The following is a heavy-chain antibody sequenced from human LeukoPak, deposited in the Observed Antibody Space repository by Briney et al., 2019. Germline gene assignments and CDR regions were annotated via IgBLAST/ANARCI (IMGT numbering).Heavy chain of an antibody. CDR3: AKSIGSGSYYGGDY. Sequence: PGGSLRLSCAASGFTFSSYAMSWVRQAPGKGLEWVSVMSGSGGSTYYADSVKGRFTISRDNSKNTLYLQMNSLRAEDTAVYYCAKSIGSGSYYGGDYWGQGTLVTVSS. J-gene: IGHJ4*02. CDR2: MSGSGGST. V-gene: IGHV3-23*01. CDR1: GFTFSSYA. D-gene: IGHD3-22*01.